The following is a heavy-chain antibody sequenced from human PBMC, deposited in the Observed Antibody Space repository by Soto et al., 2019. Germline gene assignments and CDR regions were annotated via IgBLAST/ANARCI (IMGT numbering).Heavy chain of an antibody. CDR3: TRAGILTTPYYFDY. Sequence: EVQLVESGGGSVQPEGSLRLSCAASGFTFSDHYMEWVRQAPGKGLEWVGRIRNKSNSYTTEYAASVKGRFTISRDDSRNSLYLQMNSLKSEDTAMYYWTRAGILTTPYYFDYWGQGTVVTVSS. V-gene: IGHV3-72*01. D-gene: IGHD2-21*01. CDR2: IRNKSNSYTT. J-gene: IGHJ4*02. CDR1: GFTFSDHY.